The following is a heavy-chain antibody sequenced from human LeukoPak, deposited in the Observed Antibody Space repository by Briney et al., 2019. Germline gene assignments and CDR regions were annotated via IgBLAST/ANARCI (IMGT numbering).Heavy chain of an antibody. CDR1: GFTFSNYW. CDR2: IKRDGSEK. D-gene: IGHD1-26*01. CDR3: ARGPNIYSGSYHEGDCYMDV. J-gene: IGHJ6*03. V-gene: IGHV3-7*01. Sequence: GGSLRLSCAASGFTFSNYWVGWVRQAPGKGLEWVANIKRDGSEKYYVDSVKGRFTISRDNAKYSLYLQMNSLRAEDTAVYYCARGPNIYSGSYHEGDCYMDVWGKGTTVTVSS.